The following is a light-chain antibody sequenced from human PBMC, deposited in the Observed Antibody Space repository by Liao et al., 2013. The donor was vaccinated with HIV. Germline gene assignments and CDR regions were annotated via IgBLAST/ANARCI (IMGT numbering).Light chain of an antibody. J-gene: IGLJ2*01. Sequence: SYELTQPASVSVAPGKTATLSCGAFNIASKSVHWYLQRPGQSPVLLICQDNKRPSGIPERFSGSNSGNTATLTISGTQPVDEAEYFCQAWDSSAEVVFGGGTTLTVL. CDR3: QAWDSSAEVV. CDR1: NIASKS. V-gene: IGLV3-21*01. CDR2: QDN.